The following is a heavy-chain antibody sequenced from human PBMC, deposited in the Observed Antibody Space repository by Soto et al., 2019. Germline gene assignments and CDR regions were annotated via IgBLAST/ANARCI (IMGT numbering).Heavy chain of an antibody. CDR2: ISWNSGSI. V-gene: IGHV3-9*01. CDR3: AKGAAAGKVDAFDI. Sequence: GGSLRLSCAASGFTFDDYAMHWVRQAPGKGLEWVSGISWNSGSIGYADSVKGRFTISRDNAKNSLYLQMISLRAEDPALYYCAKGAAAGKVDAFDIWGQGTMVTVSS. J-gene: IGHJ3*02. D-gene: IGHD6-13*01. CDR1: GFTFDDYA.